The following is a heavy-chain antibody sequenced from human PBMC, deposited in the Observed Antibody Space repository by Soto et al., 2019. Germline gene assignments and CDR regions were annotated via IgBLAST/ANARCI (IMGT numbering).Heavy chain of an antibody. V-gene: IGHV1-18*01. J-gene: IGHJ4*02. Sequence: QVQLEQSGVEVKKPGASVRVACKTSASIFTRYGFSWVRQAPGQGLEWMGWISAYNGDTKYAQNFQGRVTMTTDTSTRTAYMELRTLRIDDTAMYYCTSDYGDENSWGQGTLVTVSS. CDR1: ASIFTRYG. CDR2: ISAYNGDT. D-gene: IGHD4-17*01. CDR3: TSDYGDENS.